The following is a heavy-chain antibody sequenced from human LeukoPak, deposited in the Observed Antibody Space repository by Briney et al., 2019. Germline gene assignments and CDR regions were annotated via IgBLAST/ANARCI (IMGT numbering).Heavy chain of an antibody. CDR1: GYTFTSYD. J-gene: IGHJ6*03. CDR3: ARKGPANYYYYYMDV. D-gene: IGHD2-2*01. Sequence: ASVKVSCKSSGYTFTSYDINWVRQATGQGLEWMGWMNPNSGNTGYAQKFQGRVTMTRNTSISTAYMELSSLRSEDTAVYFCARKGPANYYYYYMDVWGKGTTVTVSS. CDR2: MNPNSGNT. V-gene: IGHV1-8*01.